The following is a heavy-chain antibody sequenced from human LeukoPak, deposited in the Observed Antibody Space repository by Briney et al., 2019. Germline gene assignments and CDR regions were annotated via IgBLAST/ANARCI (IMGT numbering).Heavy chain of an antibody. V-gene: IGHV1-69*13. J-gene: IGHJ6*02. Sequence: ASVKVSCKASGGTFSSYAISWVRQAPGQGLEWMGGIVPIFGTANYAQKFQGRVTITADESTSTAYMELSSLRSEDTAVYYCASVYKYGMDVWGQGTTVIVSS. CDR3: ASVYKYGMDV. CDR2: IVPIFGTA. CDR1: GGTFSSYA.